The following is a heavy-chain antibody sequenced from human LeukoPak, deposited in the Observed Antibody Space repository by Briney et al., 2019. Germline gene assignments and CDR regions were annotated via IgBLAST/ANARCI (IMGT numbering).Heavy chain of an antibody. Sequence: PGGSLRLSCATSGFTFTNYGMHWGRQAPGKGLEWVAFIRYDGSDKYYADSVKGRFTISRDNSKNTLYLQMNSLRAEDTAVYYCAKDAEGSGSYYPKYYMDVWGKGTTVTVSS. CDR2: IRYDGSDK. CDR3: AKDAEGSGSYYPKYYMDV. V-gene: IGHV3-30*02. CDR1: GFTFTNYG. J-gene: IGHJ6*03. D-gene: IGHD3-10*01.